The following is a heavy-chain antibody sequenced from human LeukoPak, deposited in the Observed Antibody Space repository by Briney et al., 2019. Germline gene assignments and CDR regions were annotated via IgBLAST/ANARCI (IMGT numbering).Heavy chain of an antibody. CDR3: ACPRYSSGWYYFDY. CDR1: GGTFSSYA. V-gene: IGHV1-69*13. D-gene: IGHD6-19*01. J-gene: IGHJ4*02. Sequence: ASVKVSCKASGGTFSSYAISWVRQAPGQGLEWMGGIIPIFGTANYAQKFQGRVTITADESTSTAYMELSSLRSEDTAVYYCACPRYSSGWYYFDYWGQGTLVTVSS. CDR2: IIPIFGTA.